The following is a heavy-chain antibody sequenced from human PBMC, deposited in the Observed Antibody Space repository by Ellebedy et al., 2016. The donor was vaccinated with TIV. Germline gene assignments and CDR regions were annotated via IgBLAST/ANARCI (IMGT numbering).Heavy chain of an antibody. CDR1: GYTFTSSA. J-gene: IGHJ4*02. CDR2: INPGNGNT. Sequence: ASVKVSCKASGYTFTSSAMHWVRQAPGQRLEWMGWINPGNGNTKYSQKFQGRVTITRDTSASTAYMELSSLRSEDTAVYYCARVKWELPFDYWGQGTLVTVSS. CDR3: ARVKWELPFDY. D-gene: IGHD1-26*01. V-gene: IGHV1-3*01.